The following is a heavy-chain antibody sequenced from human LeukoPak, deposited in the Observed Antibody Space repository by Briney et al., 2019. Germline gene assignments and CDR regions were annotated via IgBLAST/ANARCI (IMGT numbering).Heavy chain of an antibody. Sequence: PGGSLRLSCAASGFTFSSYSMNWVRQAPGKGLEWVSSISSSSSYIYYADSVKGRFTISRDNAKNSLYLQMNSLRAEDTAVYYCARDRGRATVADYWGQGTLVTVSS. CDR3: ARDRGRATVADY. CDR2: ISSSSSYI. CDR1: GFTFSSYS. V-gene: IGHV3-21*01. D-gene: IGHD4-23*01. J-gene: IGHJ4*02.